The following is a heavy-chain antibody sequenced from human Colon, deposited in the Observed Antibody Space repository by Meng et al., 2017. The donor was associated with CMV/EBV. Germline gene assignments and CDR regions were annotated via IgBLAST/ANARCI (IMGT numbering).Heavy chain of an antibody. CDR3: ARVWCSRATCYRRNAFDI. CDR2: IYYSEST. V-gene: IGHV4-59*01. D-gene: IGHD2-2*02. Sequence: SETLSLTCTVSGGSLSSDYWSWIRQLPGKGLEWIGYIYYSESTNHNRSLKSRVTISVEPSKNQCSLKLSSVTVADTAVYSFARVWCSRATCYRRNAFDIWGQGTMVTVSS. J-gene: IGHJ3*02. CDR1: GGSLSSDY.